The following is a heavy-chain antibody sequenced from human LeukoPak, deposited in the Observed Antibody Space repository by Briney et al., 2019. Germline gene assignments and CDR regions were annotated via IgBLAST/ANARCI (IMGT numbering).Heavy chain of an antibody. V-gene: IGHV4-59*12. CDR1: GGSISSYY. J-gene: IGHJ4*02. CDR3: ARDNDYGGNYGLGY. Sequence: PSETLSLTCTVSGGSISSYYWSWIRQPPGKGLEWIGYIYYSGSTKYNPSLKSRVTISVDTSKNQFSLKLSSVTAADTAVYYCARDNDYGGNYGLGYWGQGTLVTVSS. D-gene: IGHD4-23*01. CDR2: IYYSGST.